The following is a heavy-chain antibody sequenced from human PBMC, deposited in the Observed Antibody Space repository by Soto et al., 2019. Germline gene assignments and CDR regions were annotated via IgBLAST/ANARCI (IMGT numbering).Heavy chain of an antibody. CDR2: ISAYNGNT. D-gene: IGHD2-8*01. V-gene: IGHV1-18*04. Sequence: QVQLVQSGAEVKKPGASVKVSCKASGYTFTSYGIIWVRQAPGQGLEWMGWISAYNGNTNYAQKLQGRVTMTTDTSTSTADMELRSLRSDDTAVYYCARATPDIVLVVYAMNYYYYGMDVWGQGTTVTVSS. J-gene: IGHJ6*02. CDR3: ARATPDIVLVVYAMNYYYYGMDV. CDR1: GYTFTSYG.